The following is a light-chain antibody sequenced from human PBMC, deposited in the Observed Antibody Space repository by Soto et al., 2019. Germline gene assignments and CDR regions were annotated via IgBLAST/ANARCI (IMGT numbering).Light chain of an antibody. CDR2: DAS. J-gene: IGKJ4*02. V-gene: IGKV3-11*01. Sequence: EIVLTQSPATLSLSPGESAALSCRASQSVSSYLAWYQQKPGQAPRLLIYDASKRAPGIPARFTGSGSGTDFTLTSSSLDPEDFAVYFCQQRSNWPSTFGGGTKVEI. CDR1: QSVSSY. CDR3: QQRSNWPST.